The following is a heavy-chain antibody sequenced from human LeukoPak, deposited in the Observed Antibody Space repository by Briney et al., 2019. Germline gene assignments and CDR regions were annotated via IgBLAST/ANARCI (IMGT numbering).Heavy chain of an antibody. CDR2: INHSGST. D-gene: IGHD2-15*01. V-gene: IGHV4-34*01. Sequence: PSETLSLTCAVYGGSFSGYYWSWIRQPPGKGLEWIGEINHSGSTNYNPSLKSRVTISVDTSKNQFSLKLSSVTAADTAVYYCASTGMVVAATKFQYAFDIWGQGTMVTVSS. CDR1: GGSFSGYY. CDR3: ASTGMVVAATKFQYAFDI. J-gene: IGHJ3*02.